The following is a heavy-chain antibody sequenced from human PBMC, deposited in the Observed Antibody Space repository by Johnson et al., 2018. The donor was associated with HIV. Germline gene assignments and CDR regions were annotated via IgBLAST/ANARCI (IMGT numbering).Heavy chain of an antibody. V-gene: IGHV3-33*08. D-gene: IGHD3-16*01. Sequence: VQLVESGGGLVQPGGSLRVSCAASGFTFSRYWMSWVRQAPGKGLEWVAVIRYDGRNKYYADSVKGRFRMSQDSSKNTLYLQVNSLRAEDTAVYYCARGSRYTHDNDDVYLLHAFDIWGQGTMVTVSS. CDR3: ARGSRYTHDNDDVYLLHAFDI. CDR2: IRYDGRNK. J-gene: IGHJ3*02. CDR1: GFTFSRYW.